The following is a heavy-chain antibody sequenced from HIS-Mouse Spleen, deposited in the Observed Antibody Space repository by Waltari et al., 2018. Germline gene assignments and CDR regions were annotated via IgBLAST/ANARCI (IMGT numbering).Heavy chain of an antibody. CDR1: GGSFSGYY. V-gene: IGHV4-34*01. D-gene: IGHD6-13*01. J-gene: IGHJ4*02. Sequence: QVQLQQWGAGLLKPSETLSLTCAVYGGSFSGYYWSWIRQPPGKGREWIGEINPSGSTNYNPALKGRVTISVDTSKNQFSLKLSSVTAADTAVYYCASIGGGYSSSWYKDYWGQGTLVTVSS. CDR3: ASIGGGYSSSWYKDY. CDR2: INPSGST.